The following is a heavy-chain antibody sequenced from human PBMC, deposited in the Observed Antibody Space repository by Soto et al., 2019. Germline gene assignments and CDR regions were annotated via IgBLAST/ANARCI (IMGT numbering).Heavy chain of an antibody. J-gene: IGHJ4*02. CDR3: ARALAPTTGRRYYFDY. CDR2: IIPIFGTA. CDR1: GGTFSSYA. D-gene: IGHD1-1*01. V-gene: IGHV1-69*06. Sequence: SVKVSCKASGGTFSSYAISWVRQAPGQGLEWMGGIIPIFGTANYAQKFQGRVTITADKSTSTAYMELSSLRSEDTAVYYCARALAPTTGRRYYFDYWGQGTLVTVSS.